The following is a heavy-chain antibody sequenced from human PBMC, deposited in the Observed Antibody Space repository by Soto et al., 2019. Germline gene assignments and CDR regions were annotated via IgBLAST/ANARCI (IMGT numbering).Heavy chain of an antibody. CDR1: GFTFSSYW. Sequence: PGGSLRLSCIASGFTFSSYWMHWVRQAPGKGLVWVSRINSDGSSTSYADSVKGRFTISRDNAKNTLYLQMNSLRAEDTAVYYCARDLDCSSTSCYIYYYYGMDVWGQGTTVTVSS. CDR3: ARDLDCSSTSCYIYYYYGMDV. V-gene: IGHV3-74*01. CDR2: INSDGSST. J-gene: IGHJ6*02. D-gene: IGHD2-2*01.